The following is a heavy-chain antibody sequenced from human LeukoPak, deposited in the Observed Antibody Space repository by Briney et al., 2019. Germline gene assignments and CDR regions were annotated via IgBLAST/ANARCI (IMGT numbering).Heavy chain of an antibody. V-gene: IGHV4-39*01. CDR1: GGSISSSSYF. J-gene: IGHJ4*02. Sequence: KPSETLSLTCTVSGGSISSSSYFWGWIRQPPGKGLEWIGSIYYSGSTYYNPSLKSRVTISVDTSKNQFSLKLSSVTAADTAVYYCARQRIVGAIDYWGQGTLVTVSS. D-gene: IGHD1-26*01. CDR3: ARQRIVGAIDY. CDR2: IYYSGST.